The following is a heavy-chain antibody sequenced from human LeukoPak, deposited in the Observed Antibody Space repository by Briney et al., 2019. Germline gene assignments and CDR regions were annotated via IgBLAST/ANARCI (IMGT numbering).Heavy chain of an antibody. D-gene: IGHD3-10*01. CDR2: ISSSSSYI. Sequence: GGSLRLSCAASGFTFSSYSMNWVRQAPGKGLEWVSSISSSSSYIYYADSVKGRFTISRDNAKTSLYLQMNSLRAEDTAVYYCARARDYYGSGSYYNIDYWGQGTLVTVSS. CDR3: ARARDYYGSGSYYNIDY. V-gene: IGHV3-21*01. CDR1: GFTFSSYS. J-gene: IGHJ4*02.